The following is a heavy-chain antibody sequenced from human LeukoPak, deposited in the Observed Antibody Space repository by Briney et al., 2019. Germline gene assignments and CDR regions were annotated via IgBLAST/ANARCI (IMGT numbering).Heavy chain of an antibody. J-gene: IGHJ4*02. CDR2: IWYGGSNK. D-gene: IGHD2-15*01. Sequence: GGSLRLSCAASGFTFSSYGMHWVCQAPGKGLEWVAVIWYGGSNKYYADSVKGRFTISRDNSKNTLYLQMNSLRAEDTAVYYCARLPCSGGSCYPATWGQGTLVTVSS. CDR3: ARLPCSGGSCYPAT. CDR1: GFTFSSYG. V-gene: IGHV3-33*01.